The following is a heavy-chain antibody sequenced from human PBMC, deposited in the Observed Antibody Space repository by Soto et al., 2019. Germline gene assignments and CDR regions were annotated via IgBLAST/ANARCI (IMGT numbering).Heavy chain of an antibody. V-gene: IGHV6-1*01. CDR3: ARAGAYYAFWSGIFSGPYYYYGMDV. CDR1: GDSVSSNSAA. CDR2: TYYRAKWYN. J-gene: IGHJ6*02. D-gene: IGHD3-3*01. Sequence: PAQPLSLTCAISGDSVSSNSAAWNWIRQSPSRGLEWLGRTYYRAKWYNDYAVSVKSRITINPDTSKNQFSLQLTSVTPEDTAVYYCARAGAYYAFWSGIFSGPYYYYGMDVWGQGTTVTVSS.